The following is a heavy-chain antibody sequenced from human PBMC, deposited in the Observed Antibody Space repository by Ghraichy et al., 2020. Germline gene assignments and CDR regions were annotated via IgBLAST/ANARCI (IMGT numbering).Heavy chain of an antibody. J-gene: IGHJ6*02. CDR2: ISSSSSTI. D-gene: IGHD3-3*01. V-gene: IGHV3-48*02. Sequence: GGSLRLSCAASGFTFSSYSMNWVRQAPGKGLEWVSYISSSSSTIYYADSVKGRFTISRDNAKNSLYLQMNSLRDEDTAVYYCARAPPFEYDFWSGYYTHYYYGMDVWGQGTTVTVSS. CDR1: GFTFSSYS. CDR3: ARAPPFEYDFWSGYYTHYYYGMDV.